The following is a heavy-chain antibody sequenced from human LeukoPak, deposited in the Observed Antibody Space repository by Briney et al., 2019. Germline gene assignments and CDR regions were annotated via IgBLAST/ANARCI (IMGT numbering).Heavy chain of an antibody. D-gene: IGHD3-9*01. CDR2: IYYSGST. J-gene: IGHJ6*02. CDR3: ARADDTSYGMDV. Sequence: PSETLSLTCTVSGGSISSGGYYWSWIRQHPGKGLEWIGYIYYSGSTYYNPSLKSRVTISVDTSKNQFSLKLSSVTAADTAVYYCARADDTSYGMDVWGQGTTVTVSS. CDR1: GGSISSGGYY. V-gene: IGHV4-31*03.